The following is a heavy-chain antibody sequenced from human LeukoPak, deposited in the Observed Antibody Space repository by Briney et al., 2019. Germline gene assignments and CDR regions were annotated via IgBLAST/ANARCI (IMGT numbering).Heavy chain of an antibody. CDR2: INHSGST. Sequence: SETLSLTCAVYGGSFSGYYWSWIRQPPGKGLEWIGEINHSGSTNYNPSLKSRVTISVDTSKNQFSLKLSSVIAADTAVYYCARTTYYGSGSYWGQGTLVTVSS. CDR1: GGSFSGYY. J-gene: IGHJ4*02. D-gene: IGHD3-10*01. V-gene: IGHV4-34*01. CDR3: ARTTYYGSGSY.